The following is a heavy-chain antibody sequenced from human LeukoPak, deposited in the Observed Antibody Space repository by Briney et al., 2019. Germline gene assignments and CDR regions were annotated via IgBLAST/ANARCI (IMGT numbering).Heavy chain of an antibody. J-gene: IGHJ4*02. D-gene: IGHD1-1*01. CDR3: AKDTTSSWYYFDS. CDR2: ISFDGSNK. Sequence: GGSLRLSCAASGFTFSSYGMHWVRQAPGKGLEWVAVISFDGSNKYYADSVKGRFTISRDNSKNTLYVQMDSLRTEDTAVYYCAKDTTSSWYYFDSWGQGTLVTVSS. V-gene: IGHV3-30*18. CDR1: GFTFSSYG.